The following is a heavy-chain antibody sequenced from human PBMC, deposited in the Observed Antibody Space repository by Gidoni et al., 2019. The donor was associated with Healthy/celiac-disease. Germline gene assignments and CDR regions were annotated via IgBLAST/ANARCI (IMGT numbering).Heavy chain of an antibody. J-gene: IGHJ4*02. CDR3: ARDIHDADDY. Sequence: QVQLVQSGAEVKKPGSSVKFSCKACGGFFSSYAISWVRQAPGQGLEWMGGIIPIFGTANYAQKFQGRVTITADESTSTAYMGLSSLRSEDTAVYYCARDIHDADDYWGQGTLVTVSS. CDR1: GGFFSSYA. CDR2: IIPIFGTA. V-gene: IGHV1-69*01. D-gene: IGHD1-1*01.